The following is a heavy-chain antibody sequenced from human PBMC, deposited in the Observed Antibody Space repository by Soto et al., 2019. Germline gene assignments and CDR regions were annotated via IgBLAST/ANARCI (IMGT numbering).Heavy chain of an antibody. D-gene: IGHD3-10*01. CDR3: ARDLGFYGSADAFDI. Sequence: GGSLKLSCAASGLTVSSTYMTGSRKDQGKGLEWVSVIYSGGSTYYADSVKGRFTISRHNSKNTLYLQMNSLRAEDTAVYYCARDLGFYGSADAFDIWGQGTMVTV. V-gene: IGHV3-53*04. J-gene: IGHJ3*02. CDR2: IYSGGST. CDR1: GLTVSSTY.